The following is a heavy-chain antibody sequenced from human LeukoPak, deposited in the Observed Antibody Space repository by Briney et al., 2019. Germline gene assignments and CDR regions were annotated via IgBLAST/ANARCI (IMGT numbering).Heavy chain of an antibody. CDR1: GFTFSSYG. J-gene: IGHJ4*02. V-gene: IGHV3-23*01. CDR3: AKDGLDYYDSSGYSDDYFDY. Sequence: GGSLRLSCAASGFTFSSYGMSWVRQAPGKGLEWVSAISGSGGSSYYADYVKGRFTISRDNYKNTLYLQMNILRAEDTAVYYCAKDGLDYYDSSGYSDDYFDYWGQGTLVTVSS. D-gene: IGHD3-22*01. CDR2: ISGSGGSS.